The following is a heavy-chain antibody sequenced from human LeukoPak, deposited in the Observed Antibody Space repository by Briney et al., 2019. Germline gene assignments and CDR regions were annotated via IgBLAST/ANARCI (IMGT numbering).Heavy chain of an antibody. J-gene: IGHJ4*02. CDR3: ARDDSSGYYSLDY. CDR1: GFTFSSYS. V-gene: IGHV3-21*01. Sequence: GGSLRLSCAASGFTFSSYSMNWVRQAPGKGLEWVSSISSSSSYIYYADSVKGRFTISRDNAKNSLYLQMNSLRAEDTAVYYCARDDSSGYYSLDYWGQGTLVTVSS. D-gene: IGHD3-22*01. CDR2: ISSSSSYI.